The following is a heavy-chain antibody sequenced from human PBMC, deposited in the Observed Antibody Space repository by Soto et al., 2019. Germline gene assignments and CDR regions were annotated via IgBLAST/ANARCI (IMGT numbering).Heavy chain of an antibody. CDR3: AAASRGFGSTSGFDY. D-gene: IGHD2-2*01. V-gene: IGHV1-58*01. J-gene: IGHJ4*02. Sequence: QMQLVQSGPEVKKPGTSVKVSCKASGFTFTSSAVQWVRQARGQRLEWIGWIVVGSGNTNYAQKFQERVTITRDMSTSTAYMELSSLRSEDMAVYYCAAASRGFGSTSGFDYWGQGTLVTVSS. CDR1: GFTFTSSA. CDR2: IVVGSGNT.